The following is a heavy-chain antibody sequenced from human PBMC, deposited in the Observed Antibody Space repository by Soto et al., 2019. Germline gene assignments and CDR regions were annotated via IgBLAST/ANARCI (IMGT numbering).Heavy chain of an antibody. J-gene: IGHJ4*02. V-gene: IGHV1-69*13. Sequence: SVKVSCKASGGTFSSYAISWVRQAPGQGLEWMGGIIPIFGTANYAQKFQGRVTITADESTSTAYMELSSLRSEDTAVYYCARDRQLLGYFDYWGQGTLVTVSS. D-gene: IGHD1-26*01. CDR3: ARDRQLLGYFDY. CDR1: GGTFSSYA. CDR2: IIPIFGTA.